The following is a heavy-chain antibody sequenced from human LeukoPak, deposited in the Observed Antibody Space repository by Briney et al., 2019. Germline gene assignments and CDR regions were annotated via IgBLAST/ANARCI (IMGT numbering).Heavy chain of an antibody. CDR1: GYTFTTYG. CDR3: ARGKKVVAATHYYYMDV. V-gene: IGHV1-2*02. CDR2: INPNSGGT. D-gene: IGHD2-15*01. J-gene: IGHJ6*03. Sequence: ASVKVSCKASGYTFTTYGISWVRQAPGQGLEWMGWINPNSGGTNYAQKFQGRVTMTRDTSISTAYMELSSLRSEDTAVYYCARGKKVVAATHYYYMDVWGKGTTVTVSS.